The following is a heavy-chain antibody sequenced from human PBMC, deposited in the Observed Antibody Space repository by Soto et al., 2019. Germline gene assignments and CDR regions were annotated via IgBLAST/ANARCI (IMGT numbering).Heavy chain of an antibody. J-gene: IGHJ6*02. V-gene: IGHV1-46*01. CDR2: INPSGGST. Sequence: ASVKVSCKASGYTFTSYYMHWVRQAPGQGLEWMGIINPSGGSTSYAQKFQGRVTMTRDTSTSTVYMELSSLRSEDTAVYYCASSREVSGIYYYYGMDVWGQGTTVTVSS. CDR1: GYTFTSYY. D-gene: IGHD3-10*01. CDR3: ASSREVSGIYYYYGMDV.